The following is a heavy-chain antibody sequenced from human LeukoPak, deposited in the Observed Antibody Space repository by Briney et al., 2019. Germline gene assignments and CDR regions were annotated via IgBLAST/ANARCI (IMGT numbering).Heavy chain of an antibody. J-gene: IGHJ3*02. V-gene: IGHV1-8*01. Sequence: GASVKVSCKASGYTFTSYDINWVRQATGQGLEWTGWMNSNSGNTGYAQKLQGRVTMTRNTSISTAYMELSSLRSEDTAVYYCARVSDHAFDIWGQGTMVTVSS. CDR3: ARVSDHAFDI. CDR1: GYTFTSYD. CDR2: MNSNSGNT.